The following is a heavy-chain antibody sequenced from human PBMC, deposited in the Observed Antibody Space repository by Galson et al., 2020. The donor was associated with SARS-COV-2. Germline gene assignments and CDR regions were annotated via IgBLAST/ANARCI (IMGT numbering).Heavy chain of an antibody. J-gene: IGHJ3*02. D-gene: IGHD6-19*01. V-gene: IGHV1-69*01. CDR1: GGTFSSYA. CDR2: IIPIFGTA. CDR3: AREANSSGWSDAFDI. Sequence: KISCKASGGTFSSYAISWVRQAPGQGLEWMGGIIPIFGTANYAQKFQGRVTITADESTSTAYMELSSLRSEDTAVYYCAREANSSGWSDAFDIWGQGTMVTVSS.